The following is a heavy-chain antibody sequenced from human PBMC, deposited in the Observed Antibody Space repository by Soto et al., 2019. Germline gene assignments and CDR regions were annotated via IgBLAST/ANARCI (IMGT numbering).Heavy chain of an antibody. D-gene: IGHD3-22*01. CDR2: ISVSGGST. V-gene: IGHV3-23*01. CDR1: GFTFSIYA. J-gene: IGHJ4*02. CDR3: AKEPRTALYYDSSGYYDY. Sequence: RLSCAAPGFTFSIYAMSWVRQAPGTGLESVSAISVSGGSTYYADSVKGRFTISRDNSKNTLYLQVKILRAEDTVVYYCAKEPRTALYYDSSGYYDYWGQGTLVT.